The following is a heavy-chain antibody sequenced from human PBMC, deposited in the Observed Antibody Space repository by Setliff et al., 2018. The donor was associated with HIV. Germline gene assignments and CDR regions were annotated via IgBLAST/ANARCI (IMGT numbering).Heavy chain of an antibody. D-gene: IGHD3-10*01. V-gene: IGHV4-39*01. CDR3: ARHRQISDWFDP. Sequence: PSETLSLTCTVSGGSIRVDNYFWGWIRQPPGKGLEWIGIMNSKGESFYNASFTNGVLISIDTSKNLFSLTMTSVTAADTAIYYCARHRQISDWFDPWGQGILVTVSS. J-gene: IGHJ5*02. CDR1: GGSIRVDNYF. CDR2: MNSKGES.